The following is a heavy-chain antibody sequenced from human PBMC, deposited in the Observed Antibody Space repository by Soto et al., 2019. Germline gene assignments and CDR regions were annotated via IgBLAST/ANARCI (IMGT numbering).Heavy chain of an antibody. CDR1: GGTFSSYT. D-gene: IGHD6-6*01. CDR2: IIPILGIA. Sequence: SVKVSCKASGGTFSSYTISWVRQAPGQGLEWMGRIIPILGIANYAQKFQGRVTITADKSTSTAYMELSSLRSEDTAVYYCARDPNRFSSSTDLDYWGQGTLVTVSS. V-gene: IGHV1-69*04. J-gene: IGHJ4*02. CDR3: ARDPNRFSSSTDLDY.